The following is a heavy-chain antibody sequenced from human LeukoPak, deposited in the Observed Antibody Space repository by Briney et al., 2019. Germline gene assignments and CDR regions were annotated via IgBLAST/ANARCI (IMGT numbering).Heavy chain of an antibody. Sequence: ASVKVSCKVSGYTLTELSMHWVRQAPGKGLEWMGGFDPGDGETIYAQKFQGRVTMTEDTSTDTAYMELSNLRSEDTAVYYCATPPYGSGSIDAFDIWGQGTMVTVSS. D-gene: IGHD3-10*01. CDR3: ATPPYGSGSIDAFDI. CDR2: FDPGDGET. J-gene: IGHJ3*02. CDR1: GYTLTELS. V-gene: IGHV1-24*01.